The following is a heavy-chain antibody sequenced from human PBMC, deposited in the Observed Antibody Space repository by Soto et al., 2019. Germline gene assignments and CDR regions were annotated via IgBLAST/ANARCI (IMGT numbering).Heavy chain of an antibody. J-gene: IGHJ4*02. CDR1: GSTFTSYA. CDR2: INAGNGST. D-gene: IGHD4-17*01. Sequence: ASVKVSCQTSGSTFTSYAMRCVRQAAGQRLEWMGWINAGNGSTYYADSVKGRFTISRHNFNNTLYLQMNSLRSDDTAVYYCATRSVTAPRWGQGTLVTVSS. CDR3: ATRSVTAPR. V-gene: IGHV1-3*01.